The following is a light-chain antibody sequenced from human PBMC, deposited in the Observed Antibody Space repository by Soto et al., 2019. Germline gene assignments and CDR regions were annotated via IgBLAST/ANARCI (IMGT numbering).Light chain of an antibody. CDR2: GNN. V-gene: IGLV1-40*01. J-gene: IGLJ3*02. Sequence: QSVLTQPPSVSGAPGQKVTISCTRSSSNIGAAYDVHWYQHLPGTAPKLLIYGNNNRPSGVPDRFSGSKSGTSASLAITGLEAEYGAHYYCQSYDSSLSGWVFGGGTKPTVL. CDR1: SSNIGAAYD. CDR3: QSYDSSLSGWV.